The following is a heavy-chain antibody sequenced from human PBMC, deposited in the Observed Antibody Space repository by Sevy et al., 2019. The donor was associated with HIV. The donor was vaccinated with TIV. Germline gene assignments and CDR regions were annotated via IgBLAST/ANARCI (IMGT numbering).Heavy chain of an antibody. CDR2: IYYSGST. Sequence: SETLSLTCTVSGGSISSSSYYWGWIRQPPGKGLEWIGSIYYSGSTYYNPSLKSRVTISVDTSKNQFSLKLSSVTAADTAVDYCARRGGGDYDFWSGPHYYFDYWGQGTLVTVSS. J-gene: IGHJ4*02. CDR1: GGSISSSSYY. D-gene: IGHD3-3*01. V-gene: IGHV4-39*01. CDR3: ARRGGGDYDFWSGPHYYFDY.